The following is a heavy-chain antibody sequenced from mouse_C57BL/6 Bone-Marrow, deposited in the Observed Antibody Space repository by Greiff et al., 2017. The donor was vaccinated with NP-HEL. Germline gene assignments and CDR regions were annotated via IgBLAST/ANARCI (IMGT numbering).Heavy chain of an antibody. J-gene: IGHJ4*01. CDR2: IDPSDSYT. D-gene: IGHD1-1*01. CDR3: ARDYGSSYPYYYAMDY. Sequence: VQLQQPGAELVMPGASVKLSCKASGYTFTSYWMHWVKQRPGQGLEWIGEIDPSDSYTNYNQKFKGKSTLTVDKSSSTAYMQLSSLTSEDSAVYYGARDYGSSYPYYYAMDYWGQGTSVTVSS. CDR1: GYTFTSYW. V-gene: IGHV1-69*01.